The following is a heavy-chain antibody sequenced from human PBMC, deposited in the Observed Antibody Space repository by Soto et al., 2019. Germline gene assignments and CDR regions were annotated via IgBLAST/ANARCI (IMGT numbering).Heavy chain of an antibody. CDR2: IYHSGST. Sequence: SETLSLTCTVSGGSINNYYWSWSRQPAGKGLEGIGYIYHSGSTYYNPSLKSRVSISIDTSQNQFSLKLTSLTAADTAVYYCASDPILHYGSRGYGGSSFDYWGQGSRVTVSS. D-gene: IGHD3-22*01. V-gene: IGHV4-59*06. J-gene: IGHJ4*02. CDR1: GGSINNYY. CDR3: ASDPILHYGSRGYGGSSFDY.